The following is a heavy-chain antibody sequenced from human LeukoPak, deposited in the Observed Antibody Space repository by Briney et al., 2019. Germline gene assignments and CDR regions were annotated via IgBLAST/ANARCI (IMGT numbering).Heavy chain of an antibody. D-gene: IGHD6-19*01. V-gene: IGHV3-23*01. Sequence: GGSLRLSCAASGFTFSTYSMNWVRQAPGKGLEWVSAISGSGGSTYYADSVKGRFTISRDNSKNTLYLQMNSLRAEDTAVYYCAKDIRIAVAGTPDAFDIWGQGTMVTVSS. CDR2: ISGSGGST. CDR3: AKDIRIAVAGTPDAFDI. CDR1: GFTFSTYS. J-gene: IGHJ3*02.